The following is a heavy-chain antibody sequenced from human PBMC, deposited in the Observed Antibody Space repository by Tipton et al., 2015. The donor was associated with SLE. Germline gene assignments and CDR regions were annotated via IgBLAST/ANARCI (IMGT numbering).Heavy chain of an antibody. CDR3: ARGKSSRFCDGGVYFDH. V-gene: IGHV4-4*01. Sequence: GSLRLSCTVSGVSISSRDYWSWVRQPPGEGLEWIGDISHSGNTTYNTSLRSRVTISVDKSKNQFSLRLNSLTDSDTAMYFCARGKSSRFCDGGVYFDHWGQGSLVTVSS. D-gene: IGHD6-13*01. CDR2: ISHSGNT. J-gene: IGHJ4*02. CDR1: GVSISSRDY.